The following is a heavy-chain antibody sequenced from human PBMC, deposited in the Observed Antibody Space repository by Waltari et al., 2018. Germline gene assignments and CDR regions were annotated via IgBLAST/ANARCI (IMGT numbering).Heavy chain of an antibody. CDR2: IYYRGST. CDR3: AREEGEQWLATHWFDP. Sequence: QLQLQESGPGLVKPSETLSLTCTVSGGSISSSSYYWGWIRQPPGKGLEWIGSIYYRGSTYSNPSLKSRVTISVDTSKNQFSLKLSSVTAADTAVYYCAREEGEQWLATHWFDPWGQGTLVTVSS. CDR1: GGSISSSSYY. D-gene: IGHD6-19*01. V-gene: IGHV4-39*07. J-gene: IGHJ5*02.